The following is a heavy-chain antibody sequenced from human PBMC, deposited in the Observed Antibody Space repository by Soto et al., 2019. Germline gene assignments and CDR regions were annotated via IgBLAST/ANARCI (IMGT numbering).Heavy chain of an antibody. CDR1: GFTFSNYA. Sequence: EVQLVESGGGLVQPGRSLRLSCAASGFTFSNYAMHWVRQAPGKGLEWVSGISWNSGTIGYADSVKGRFTISRDNAKNSLYLQMNSLRAEDTALYYCAKDKLYSNYEYYIDHWGQGTLVTVSS. V-gene: IGHV3-9*01. J-gene: IGHJ4*02. CDR2: ISWNSGTI. CDR3: AKDKLYSNYEYYIDH. D-gene: IGHD4-4*01.